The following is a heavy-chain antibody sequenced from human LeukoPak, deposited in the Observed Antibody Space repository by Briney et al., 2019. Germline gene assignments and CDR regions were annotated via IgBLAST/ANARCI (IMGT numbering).Heavy chain of an antibody. D-gene: IGHD3-10*01. J-gene: IGHJ4*02. CDR3: ARVDPITMVRGVIDY. CDR2: ISSSSSSI. V-gene: IGHV3-48*04. Sequence: GGSLRLSCAASGFTFSSYSMNRVRQAPGKGLEWVSYISSSSSSIYYADSVKGRFTISRDNAKNSLCLQMNSLRAEDTAVYYCARVDPITMVRGVIDYWGQGTLVTVSS. CDR1: GFTFSSYS.